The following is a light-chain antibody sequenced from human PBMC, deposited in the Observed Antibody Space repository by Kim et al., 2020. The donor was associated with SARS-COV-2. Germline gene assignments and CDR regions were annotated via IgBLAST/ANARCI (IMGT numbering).Light chain of an antibody. Sequence: GKTVTTSCTRSSGSIASNYVQWYQQRPGNSPTTVIYGDDQRPSGVPDRFSGSIDSSSNSASLTISSLKTEDEADYYCQSYDNYNQVFGGGTQLTVL. V-gene: IGLV6-57*01. CDR1: SGSIASNY. J-gene: IGLJ3*02. CDR2: GDD. CDR3: QSYDNYNQV.